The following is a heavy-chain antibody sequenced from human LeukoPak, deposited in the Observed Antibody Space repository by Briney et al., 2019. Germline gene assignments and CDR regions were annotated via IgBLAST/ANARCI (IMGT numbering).Heavy chain of an antibody. Sequence: PSETLSLTCAVYGGSFSGYYWSWIRQPPGKGLEWIGSIYYSGSTYYNPSLKSRVTISVDTSKNQFSLKLSSVTAADTAVYYCARKRVTMVRGASNWFDPWGQGTLVTVSS. CDR2: IYYSGST. J-gene: IGHJ5*02. D-gene: IGHD3-10*01. CDR1: GGSFSGYY. V-gene: IGHV4-34*01. CDR3: ARKRVTMVRGASNWFDP.